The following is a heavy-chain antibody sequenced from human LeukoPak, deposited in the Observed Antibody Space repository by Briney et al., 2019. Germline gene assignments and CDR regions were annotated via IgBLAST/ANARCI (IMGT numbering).Heavy chain of an antibody. J-gene: IGHJ4*02. CDR1: GGSFSGYY. CDR3: ARNSSGYSEGIDY. CDR2: INHSGST. V-gene: IGHV4-34*01. D-gene: IGHD3-22*01. Sequence: SETLSLTCAVYGGSFSGYYWSWIRQPPGKGLEWIGEINHSGSTNYNPSLKSRVTISVDTSKSQFSLKLSSVSAADTAVYYCARNSSGYSEGIDYWGQGTLVTVSS.